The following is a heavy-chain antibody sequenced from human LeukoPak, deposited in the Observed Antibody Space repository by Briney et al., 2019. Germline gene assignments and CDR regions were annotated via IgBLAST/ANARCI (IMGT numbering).Heavy chain of an antibody. CDR1: GYTFTGYY. Sequence: GASVKVSCKASGYTFTGYYMHWVRQAPGQGLEWMGWINPNSGGTNYAQKFQGRVTMTRDTSISTAYMELSRLRPDDTAVYYCASEQLVPAAISFDPWGQGTLVTVSS. J-gene: IGHJ5*02. D-gene: IGHD2-2*02. CDR2: INPNSGGT. CDR3: ASEQLVPAAISFDP. V-gene: IGHV1-2*02.